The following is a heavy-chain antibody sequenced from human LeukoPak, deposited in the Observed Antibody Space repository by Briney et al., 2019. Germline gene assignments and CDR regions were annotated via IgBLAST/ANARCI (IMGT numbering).Heavy chain of an antibody. J-gene: IGHJ4*02. Sequence: PSETLSLTCAVYGWSFSGYYWSWIRQPPGKGLEWIGEINHSGSTNYNPSFKSRVTISVDTSKNQFSLKLSSVTAADTAVYFCARGPPTDYYDSSGFYYVFDYWGQGTLVTVSS. V-gene: IGHV4-34*01. CDR1: GWSFSGYY. CDR2: INHSGST. CDR3: ARGPPTDYYDSSGFYYVFDY. D-gene: IGHD3-22*01.